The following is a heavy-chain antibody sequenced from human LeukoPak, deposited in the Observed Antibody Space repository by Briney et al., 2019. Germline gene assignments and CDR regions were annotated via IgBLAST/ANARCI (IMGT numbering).Heavy chain of an antibody. Sequence: QAGGSLRLSCAASGFTFSSYWMSWVRQAPGKGLEWVANIKQDGSEKYYVDSVKGRFTISRDNAKNSLYLQMNSLRAEDTAVYYCARSRSAMVILYYYYYMDVWGKGATVTVSS. CDR2: IKQDGSEK. V-gene: IGHV3-7*01. CDR3: ARSRSAMVILYYYYYMDV. CDR1: GFTFSSYW. J-gene: IGHJ6*03. D-gene: IGHD5-18*01.